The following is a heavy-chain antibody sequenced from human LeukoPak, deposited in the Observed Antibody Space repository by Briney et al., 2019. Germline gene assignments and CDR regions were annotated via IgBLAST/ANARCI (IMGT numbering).Heavy chain of an antibody. Sequence: PGGSLRLSCAASGFTFSSYGMHWVRQAPGKGLEWVAFIRYDGSNKYYADSVKGRFTISRDNSKNTLYLQMNSLRAEDTAVYYCAKDHFNFYTLEGYYFDYWGQGTLVTVSS. J-gene: IGHJ4*02. CDR2: IRYDGSNK. D-gene: IGHD3-16*01. V-gene: IGHV3-30*02. CDR3: AKDHFNFYTLEGYYFDY. CDR1: GFTFSSYG.